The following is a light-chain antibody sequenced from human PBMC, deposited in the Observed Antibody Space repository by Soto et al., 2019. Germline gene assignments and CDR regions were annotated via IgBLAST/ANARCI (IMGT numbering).Light chain of an antibody. CDR2: GVS. CDR3: QQYSSSPVT. J-gene: IGKJ4*01. Sequence: EIVLAQSPGTLSLSPGERATLSCRASQRVSNTYLAWYQQKPGQAPRLLIYGVSSRATGIPDRFSGSGPGTDFTLTISRLEPEDFAVYYCQQYSSSPVTFGGGTKVDIK. V-gene: IGKV3-20*01. CDR1: QRVSNTY.